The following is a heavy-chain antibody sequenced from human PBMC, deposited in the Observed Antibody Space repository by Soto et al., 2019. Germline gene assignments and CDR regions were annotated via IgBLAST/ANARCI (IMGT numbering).Heavy chain of an antibody. J-gene: IGHJ6*02. D-gene: IGHD6-6*01. V-gene: IGHV3-30*18. CDR2: ISYDGSNK. Sequence: GGSLRLSCAASGFTFSSYGMHWVRQAPGKGLEWVAVISYDGSNKYYADSVKGRFTISRDNSKNTLYLQMNSLRAEDTAVYYCAKDGASSSGENGIDLWGHGTTVTVSS. CDR3: AKDGASSSGENGIDL. CDR1: GFTFSSYG.